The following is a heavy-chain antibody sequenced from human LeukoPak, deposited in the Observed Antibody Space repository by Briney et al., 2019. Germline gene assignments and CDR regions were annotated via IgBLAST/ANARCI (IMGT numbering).Heavy chain of an antibody. CDR3: ASHVFGYDSSGYYYAED. CDR1: GGSISSSSYY. J-gene: IGHJ4*02. D-gene: IGHD3-22*01. CDR2: IYYSGST. Sequence: SETLSLTCTVSGGSISSSSYYWGWIRQPPGKGLEWIGSIYYSGSTYYNPSLKSRVTISVDTSKNQFPLKLSSVTAADTAVYYCASHVFGYDSSGYYYAEDWGQGTLVTVSS. V-gene: IGHV4-39*01.